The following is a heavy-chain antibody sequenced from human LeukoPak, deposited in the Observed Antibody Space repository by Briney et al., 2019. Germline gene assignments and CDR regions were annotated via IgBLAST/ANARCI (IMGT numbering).Heavy chain of an antibody. D-gene: IGHD5-18*01. CDR2: ITASGSST. J-gene: IGHJ4*02. CDR1: GFTFSSYV. CDR3: ARVRYSYGYYFDY. V-gene: IGHV3-23*01. Sequence: PGGSLRLSCAASGFTFSSYVMNWIRQAPGKGLEWVAAITASGSSTYYADSVKGRVTISRDNFEDTLYLQMNSLRAEDTAVYYWARVRYSYGYYFDYWGQGTLVTVSS.